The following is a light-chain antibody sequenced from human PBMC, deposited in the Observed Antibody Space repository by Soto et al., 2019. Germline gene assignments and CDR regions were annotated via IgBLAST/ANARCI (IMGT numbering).Light chain of an antibody. V-gene: IGLV1-44*01. CDR2: TND. CDR3: AAWDDSLNGVV. Sequence: QSVLTQPPSASGTPGQRVTISCSGSSSSIGSNTVNWYQQLPGTAPKLLIYTNDQRPSGVPDRFSGSKSGTSASLAISGLQSEDEAHYYCAAWDDSLNGVVFGGGTKVTVL. CDR1: SSSIGSNT. J-gene: IGLJ2*01.